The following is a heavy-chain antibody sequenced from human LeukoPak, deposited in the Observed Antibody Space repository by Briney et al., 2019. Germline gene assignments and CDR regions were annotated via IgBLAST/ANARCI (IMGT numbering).Heavy chain of an antibody. Sequence: GGSLRLSCAASGFTFSSYSMNWVRQAPGKGLEWVSYISSSSSTIYYADSVKGRFTISRDNAKNSLYLQMNSLRAEDTAVYYCAGDFWSGYYIRPLDYWGQGTLVTVSS. J-gene: IGHJ4*02. CDR3: AGDFWSGYYIRPLDY. V-gene: IGHV3-48*01. CDR1: GFTFSSYS. D-gene: IGHD3-3*01. CDR2: ISSSSSTI.